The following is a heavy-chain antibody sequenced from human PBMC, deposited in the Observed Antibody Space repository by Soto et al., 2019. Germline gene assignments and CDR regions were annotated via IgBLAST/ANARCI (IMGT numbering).Heavy chain of an antibody. V-gene: IGHV1-18*01. CDR1: GYTYSIYG. Sequence: ASLKGSWKSAGYTYSIYGISWVRQAPGQGLEWMGWISADNGNTNYARNLQGRVTMTTDTSTGTSYMVLRSLTSDDTAVYYCARRGVLPGYWGQGTLVTVSS. CDR3: ARRGVLPGY. CDR2: ISADNGNT. D-gene: IGHD3-10*01. J-gene: IGHJ4*02.